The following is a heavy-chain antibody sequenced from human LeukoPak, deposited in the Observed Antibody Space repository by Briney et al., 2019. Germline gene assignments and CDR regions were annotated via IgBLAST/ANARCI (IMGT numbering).Heavy chain of an antibody. V-gene: IGHV1-18*01. D-gene: IGHD3-22*01. CDR2: ISAYNGNT. CDR3: ARDRPYYYDSSGYNPFDL. CDR1: GYTFTSYG. J-gene: IGHJ2*01. Sequence: ASVKVSCKASGYTFTSYGISWVRQAPGQGLEWMGWISAYNGNTNYAQNLQGRVTTTTDTSTSTAYMELRSLRSDDTAVYYCARDRPYYYDSSGYNPFDLWGRGTLVTVSS.